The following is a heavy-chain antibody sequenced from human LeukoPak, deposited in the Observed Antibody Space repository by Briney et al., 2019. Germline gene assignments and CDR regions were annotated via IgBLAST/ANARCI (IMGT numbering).Heavy chain of an antibody. V-gene: IGHV3-23*01. Sequence: PGGSLRLSCAASGFTFSSYAMSWVRQAPGKGLEWVSAISGSGGSTYYADSVKGRFTISRDNSKNKLYLQMNSLRAEDTAVYYCARTPYSNYERDYGDKYYFDYWGQGTLVTVSS. CDR1: GFTFSSYA. CDR2: ISGSGGST. CDR3: ARTPYSNYERDYGDKYYFDY. J-gene: IGHJ4*02. D-gene: IGHD4-11*01.